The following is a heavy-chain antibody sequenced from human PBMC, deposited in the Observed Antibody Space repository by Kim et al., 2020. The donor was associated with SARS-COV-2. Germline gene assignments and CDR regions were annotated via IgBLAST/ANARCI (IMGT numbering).Heavy chain of an antibody. J-gene: IGHJ4*02. V-gene: IGHV3-15*01. D-gene: IGHD3-10*01. Sequence: DYAAPVKGRFTISGDDSKNTLYLQMNILKTEDTAVYYCTTDHGSGAVPEVWGQGTLVTVSS. CDR3: TTDHGSGAVPEV.